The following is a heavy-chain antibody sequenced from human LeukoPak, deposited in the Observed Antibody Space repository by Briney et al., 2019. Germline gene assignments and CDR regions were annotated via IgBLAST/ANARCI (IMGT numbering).Heavy chain of an antibody. CDR1: GGSISSGDYY. Sequence: SETLSLTCTVSGGSISSGDYYWSWIRQPPGKGLEWIGYIYYSGSTYYNPSLKSRVTISVDTSKNQFSLKLSSVTAADTAVYYCARENNYGGFDPWGQGTLVTVSS. D-gene: IGHD4-23*01. CDR3: ARENNYGGFDP. CDR2: IYYSGST. J-gene: IGHJ5*02. V-gene: IGHV4-30-4*01.